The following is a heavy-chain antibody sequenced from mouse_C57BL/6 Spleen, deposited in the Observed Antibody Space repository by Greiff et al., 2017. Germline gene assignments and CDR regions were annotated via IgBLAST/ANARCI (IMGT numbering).Heavy chain of an antibody. Sequence: QVQLQQPGTELVKPGASVKLSCKASGYTFTSYWMHWVKQRPGQSLEWIGNINPSNGGTNYNEKFKSQATLTVDKSSSTAYMQLSSLTSEDSAVYYCARLYDGYLAWFAYWGQGTLVTVSA. D-gene: IGHD2-3*01. J-gene: IGHJ3*01. CDR3: ARLYDGYLAWFAY. CDR1: GYTFTSYW. V-gene: IGHV1-53*01. CDR2: INPSNGGT.